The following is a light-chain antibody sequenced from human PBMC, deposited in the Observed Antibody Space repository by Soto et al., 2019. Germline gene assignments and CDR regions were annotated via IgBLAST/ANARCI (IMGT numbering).Light chain of an antibody. CDR1: QSVSSSY. Sequence: EIVLTQSPGTLSLSPGERATLSCRASQSVSSSYLAWYQQIPGQAPRLLIYGASRRTTANPDKFSGSGSGTDFTLTISRLEPEDFAVYYCQQYGSSVTFGGGTKVEIK. V-gene: IGKV3-20*01. J-gene: IGKJ4*01. CDR2: GAS. CDR3: QQYGSSVT.